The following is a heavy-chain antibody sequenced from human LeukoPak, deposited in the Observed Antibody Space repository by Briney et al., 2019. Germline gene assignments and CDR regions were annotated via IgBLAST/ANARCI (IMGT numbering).Heavy chain of an antibody. D-gene: IGHD4-17*01. Sequence: SETLSLTCTVSGGSISSYYWSWIRQPPGKGLEWIGYIYYSGSTNYNPSLKSRVTISVDTSKNQFSLKLSSVTAADTAVYYCARAYGDYYYYGMDVWGQGTTVTVSS. CDR2: IYYSGST. J-gene: IGHJ6*02. V-gene: IGHV4-59*12. CDR1: GGSISSYY. CDR3: ARAYGDYYYYGMDV.